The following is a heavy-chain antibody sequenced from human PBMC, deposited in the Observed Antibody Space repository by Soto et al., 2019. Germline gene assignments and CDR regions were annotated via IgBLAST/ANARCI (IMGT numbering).Heavy chain of an antibody. CDR1: GDSIPNSNYY. CDR3: AGRNSLASVSLNFRELSNYKWINP. D-gene: IGHD3-16*02. V-gene: IGHV4-39*01. J-gene: IGHJ5*02. Sequence: SETLSLTCTVSGDSIPNSNYYWGWFRQPPGKGLEWIASIYYIGSTYYNPSLKSRVTISVDTSNNQFSLNLNSVTASDTAVYYCAGRNSLASVSLNFRELSNYKWINPWGPGTLVTVSS. CDR2: IYYIGST.